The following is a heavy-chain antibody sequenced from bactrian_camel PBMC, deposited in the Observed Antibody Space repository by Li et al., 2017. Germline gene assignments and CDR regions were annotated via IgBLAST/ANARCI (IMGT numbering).Heavy chain of an antibody. D-gene: IGHD3*01. CDR3: VAARFLTAREGCNDVYLTYDYNH. CDR2: ITTGTGNT. CDR1: GYTYQISC. V-gene: IGHV3S1*01. Sequence: HVQLVESGGGSAQSGGSLRLSCEPSGYTYQISCMAWFRQGPGKEREGVATITTGTGNTDYADSVKGRFTISEDSANNTLYLQMNSLQPEDTAMYHCVAARFLTAREGCNDVYLTYDYNHRGQGTQVTVS. J-gene: IGHJ4*01.